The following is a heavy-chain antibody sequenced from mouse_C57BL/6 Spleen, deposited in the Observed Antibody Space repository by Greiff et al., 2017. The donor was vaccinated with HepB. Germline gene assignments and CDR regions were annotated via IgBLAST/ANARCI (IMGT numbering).Heavy chain of an antibody. CDR1: GYTFTSYG. V-gene: IGHV1-81*01. CDR2: IDPRSGNT. CDR3: ARAATVVADYYAMDY. Sequence: VQLQQPGAELVRPGASVKLSCKASGYTFTSYGIRWVKQRTGQGLEWIGEIDPRSGNTYYNEKFKGKATLTADKSSSTAYMELRSLTSEDSAVYFCARAATVVADYYAMDYWGQGTSVTVSS. D-gene: IGHD1-1*01. J-gene: IGHJ4*01.